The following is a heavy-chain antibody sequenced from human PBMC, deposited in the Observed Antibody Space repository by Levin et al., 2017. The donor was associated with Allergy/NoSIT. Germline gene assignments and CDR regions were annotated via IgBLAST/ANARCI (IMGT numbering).Heavy chain of an antibody. CDR1: EFTFRSYS. V-gene: IGHV3-48*02. Sequence: GESLKISCVASEFTFRSYSMNWVRQAPGKGLEWISYISTSSSTIHYSDSVRGRFTISRDNAKKSLYLQMDGLRDEDTAVYFCAGDYSSWASFDYWGQGTLVTVSS. CDR2: ISTSSSTI. D-gene: IGHD4-11*01. CDR3: AGDYSSWASFDY. J-gene: IGHJ4*02.